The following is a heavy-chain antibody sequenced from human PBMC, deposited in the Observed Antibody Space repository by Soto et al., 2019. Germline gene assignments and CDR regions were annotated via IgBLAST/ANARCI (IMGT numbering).Heavy chain of an antibody. V-gene: IGHV3-23*01. J-gene: IGHJ4*02. CDR1: GFTFNSYP. D-gene: IGHD6-13*01. CDR2: LTGTGGST. CDR3: AKGLLSGYSSSWTVGDC. Sequence: XVSLLLSCAASGFTFNSYPMSWVCQAPGKGLEWVSALTGTGGSTYYADSVKGRFTISRDNSKNTLYLQMNGLRAEDTAVYYCAKGLLSGYSSSWTVGDCWGQGTLVTVSS.